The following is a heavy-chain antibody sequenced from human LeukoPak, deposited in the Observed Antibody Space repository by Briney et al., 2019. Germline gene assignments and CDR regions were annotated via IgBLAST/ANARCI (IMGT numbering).Heavy chain of an antibody. Sequence: GGSLRLSCAASGSTFSSYEMNWVRQAPGKGLEWVSYISSSGSTIYYADSVKGRFTISRDNAKNSLYLQMNSLRAEDTAVYYCARDDILTGYPFDYWGQGTLVTVSS. CDR2: ISSSGSTI. V-gene: IGHV3-48*03. D-gene: IGHD3-9*01. J-gene: IGHJ4*02. CDR3: ARDDILTGYPFDY. CDR1: GSTFSSYE.